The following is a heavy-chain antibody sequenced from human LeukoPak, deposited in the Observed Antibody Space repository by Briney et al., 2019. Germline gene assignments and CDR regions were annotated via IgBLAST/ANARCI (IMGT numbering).Heavy chain of an antibody. D-gene: IGHD3-22*01. J-gene: IGHJ4*02. CDR3: AREGYYDSSGYYPDY. CDR2: IWYDGSNK. Sequence: GGSLRLSCAASGFTFSSYGMHWVRQAPGKGLEWVAVIWYDGSNKYYADSVKGRFTISRDNSKNTLYLQMNSLRDEDTAVYYCAREGYYDSSGYYPDYWGQGTLVSVSS. V-gene: IGHV3-33*01. CDR1: GFTFSSYG.